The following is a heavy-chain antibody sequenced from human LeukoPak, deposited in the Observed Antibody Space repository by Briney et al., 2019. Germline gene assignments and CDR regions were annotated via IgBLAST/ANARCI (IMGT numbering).Heavy chain of an antibody. J-gene: IGHJ5*02. CDR1: GFTFSSYG. V-gene: IGHV3-23*01. CDR2: ISGSGGST. CDR3: AKEYRAYDYAENWFDP. D-gene: IGHD4-17*01. Sequence: GGSLRLSCAVSGFTFSSYGMHWVRQAPGKGLEWVSVISGSGGSTYYADSVKGRFTISRDNSKNTLYLQMNSLRAEDTAVYYCAKEYRAYDYAENWFDPWGQGTLVTVSS.